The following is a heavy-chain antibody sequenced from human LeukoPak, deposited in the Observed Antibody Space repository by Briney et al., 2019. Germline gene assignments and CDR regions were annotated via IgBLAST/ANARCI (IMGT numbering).Heavy chain of an antibody. D-gene: IGHD6-13*01. CDR2: IFYSGST. CDR1: GGSISSSSYY. V-gene: IGHV4-39*07. J-gene: IGHJ4*02. CDR3: AREVVAAAGTVDY. Sequence: KPSETLSLTCTVSGGSISSSSYYWGWIGQLPGKGLEWIGNIFYSGSTYYSPSLRSRVTISLDTSRNQFSLKLNSVTAADTAVYYCAREVVAAAGTVDYWGQGTLVTVPS.